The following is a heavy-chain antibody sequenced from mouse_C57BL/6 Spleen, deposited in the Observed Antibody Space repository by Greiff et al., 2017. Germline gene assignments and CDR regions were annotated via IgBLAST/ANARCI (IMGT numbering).Heavy chain of an antibody. CDR1: GFTFSSYG. Sequence: EVKLVESGGDLVKPGGSLKLSCAASGFTFSSYGMSWVRQTPDKRLEWVATISSGGSYTYYPDSVKGRFTISRDNAKNTLYLQMSSLKSEDTAMYYCASYDCSSHYFDYWGQGTTLTVSS. D-gene: IGHD1-1*01. CDR3: ASYDCSSHYFDY. CDR2: ISSGGSYT. V-gene: IGHV5-6*02. J-gene: IGHJ2*01.